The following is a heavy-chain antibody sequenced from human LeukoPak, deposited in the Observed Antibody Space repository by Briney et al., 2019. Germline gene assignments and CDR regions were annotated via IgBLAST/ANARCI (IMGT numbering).Heavy chain of an antibody. D-gene: IGHD2-2*01. CDR3: ARDGRYCSSTSCFLDY. V-gene: IGHV3-30-3*01. Sequence: GGSLRLSCAASGFTFSSYAMHWVRQAPGKGLEWVAVISYDGSNKYYADSVKGRFTISRDNSKSTLYLQMNSLRAEDTAVYYCARDGRYCSSTSCFLDYWGQGTLVTVSS. CDR1: GFTFSSYA. J-gene: IGHJ4*02. CDR2: ISYDGSNK.